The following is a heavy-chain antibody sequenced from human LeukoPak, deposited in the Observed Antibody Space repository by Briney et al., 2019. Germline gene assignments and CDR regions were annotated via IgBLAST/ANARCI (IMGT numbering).Heavy chain of an antibody. CDR3: ARGGRAGSLDY. CDR2: IKHDGSEK. Sequence: PGGSLRPSCGTSGFTFSSYWMTWVRQAPGKGLEWVANIKHDGSEKYYVDSVEGRFIISRDNVENSLHVQMNSLGAEDTAVYYCARGGRAGSLDYWGQGTLVTVSS. J-gene: IGHJ4*02. CDR1: GFTFSSYW. D-gene: IGHD6-19*01. V-gene: IGHV3-7*05.